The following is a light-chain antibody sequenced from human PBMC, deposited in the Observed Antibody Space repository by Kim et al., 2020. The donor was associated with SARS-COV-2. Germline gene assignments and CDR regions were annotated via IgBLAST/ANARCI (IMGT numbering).Light chain of an antibody. Sequence: DVVMSQSPLSLPVTPGEPASMSCTSSQSLLHSNGYNYLDWYLQKPGQSPQLLIYLASNRASGVPDRFSGSGSGTEFTLKISRVEAEDVGLYYYMQARQTPPWTFGPGTKVDIK. CDR3: MQARQTPPWT. V-gene: IGKV2-28*01. J-gene: IGKJ1*01. CDR2: LAS. CDR1: QSLLHSNGYNY.